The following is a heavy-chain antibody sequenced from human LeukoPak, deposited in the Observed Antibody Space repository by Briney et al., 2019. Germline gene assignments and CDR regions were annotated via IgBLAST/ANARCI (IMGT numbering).Heavy chain of an antibody. D-gene: IGHD2-15*01. J-gene: IGHJ5*02. Sequence: ASVKASCKASGYTFTSYGISWVRQAPGQRLEWMGWINAGNGNTKYSQEFQGRVTITRDTSASTAYMELSSLRSEDMAVYYCARGYCSGGSCHNWFDPWGQGTLVTVSS. CDR3: ARGYCSGGSCHNWFDP. CDR2: INAGNGNT. CDR1: GYTFTSYG. V-gene: IGHV1-3*03.